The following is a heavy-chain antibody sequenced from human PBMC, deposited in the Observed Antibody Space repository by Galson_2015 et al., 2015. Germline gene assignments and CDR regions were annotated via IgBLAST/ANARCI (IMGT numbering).Heavy chain of an antibody. CDR3: ARTSQSDPTVTPYYYYGMDV. Sequence: SLRLSCAASGFTFSSYGMHWVRQAPGRGLEWVAVIWYDGSNKYYADSVKGRFTISRDNSKNTLYLQMNSLRAEDTAVYYCARTSQSDPTVTPYYYYGMDVWGQGTTVTVSS. CDR2: IWYDGSNK. CDR1: GFTFSSYG. J-gene: IGHJ6*02. D-gene: IGHD4-17*01. V-gene: IGHV3-33*01.